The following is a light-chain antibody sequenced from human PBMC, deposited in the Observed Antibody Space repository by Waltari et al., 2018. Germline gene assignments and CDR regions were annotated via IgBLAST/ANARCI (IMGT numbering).Light chain of an antibody. CDR3: QDRINWPGGS. CDR2: DAS. Sequence: EIVLTQSPATLSLSPGERATLSCTASQSVSTYLAWYQHKPGQAPTLLIYDASKRATGIPARFSGRGSGTDVTLTISSLEPEDFAIYYCQDRINWPGGSFGGGTRVEIK. J-gene: IGKJ4*01. V-gene: IGKV3-11*01. CDR1: QSVSTY.